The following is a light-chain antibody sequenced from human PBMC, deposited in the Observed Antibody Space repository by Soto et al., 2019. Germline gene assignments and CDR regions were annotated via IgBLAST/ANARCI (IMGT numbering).Light chain of an antibody. CDR2: DAS. J-gene: IGKJ4*01. V-gene: IGKV3-15*01. CDR3: QQFNNWPLT. CDR1: QSVSSN. Sequence: EIVMTQSPATLSVSPGERATLSCRASQSVSSNLAWYQQKPGQAPRLLIYDASTRATDVTARFSGSGSGTEFTLTISSLQSEDFAVYYCQQFNNWPLTFGGGTKVEIK.